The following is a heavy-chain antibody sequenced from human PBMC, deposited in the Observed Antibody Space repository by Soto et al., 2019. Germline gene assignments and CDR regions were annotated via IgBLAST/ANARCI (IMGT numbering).Heavy chain of an antibody. CDR3: AKSNWAGATDY. CDR1: GFTFSSYA. V-gene: IGHV3-23*01. Sequence: GGSLRLSCAASGFTFSSYAMSWVRQAPGKGLEWVLGITGIVAGTYYADSVEGRFTISRDNSKNAVYLQMNSLRADDTAVYYCAKSNWAGATDYWGQGTLVTVSS. J-gene: IGHJ4*02. CDR2: ITGIVAGT. D-gene: IGHD2-8*01.